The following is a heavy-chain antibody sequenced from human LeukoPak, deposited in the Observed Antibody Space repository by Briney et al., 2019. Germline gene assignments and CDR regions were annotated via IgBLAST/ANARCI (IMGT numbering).Heavy chain of an antibody. CDR2: INHSGST. CDR1: GGSFSGYY. Sequence: SETLSLTCAVYGGSFSGYYWSWIRQPPGQGLEWIGEINHSGSTNYNPSLKSRVTMSVDTSKNQFSLKLSSVTAADTAVYYCARAPSPGIAVAPDYWGQGTLVTVSS. V-gene: IGHV4-34*01. CDR3: ARAPSPGIAVAPDY. J-gene: IGHJ4*02. D-gene: IGHD6-19*01.